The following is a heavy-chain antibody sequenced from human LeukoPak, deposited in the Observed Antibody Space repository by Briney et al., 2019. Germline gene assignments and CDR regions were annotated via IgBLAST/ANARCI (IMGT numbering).Heavy chain of an antibody. Sequence: SQTLSLTCAVSGGSISSGGYSWSWIRQPPGKGLEWIGYIYHSGSTYYNPSLKSRVTISVDRSKNQFSLKLSSVAAADTAVYYCARTITMVWGGDLGWFDPWGQGTLVTVSS. V-gene: IGHV4-30-2*01. J-gene: IGHJ5*02. CDR1: GGSISSGGYS. CDR3: ARTITMVWGGDLGWFDP. CDR2: IYHSGST. D-gene: IGHD3-10*01.